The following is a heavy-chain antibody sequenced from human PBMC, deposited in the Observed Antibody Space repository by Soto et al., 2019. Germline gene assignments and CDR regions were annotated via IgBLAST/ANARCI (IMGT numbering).Heavy chain of an antibody. CDR3: AREYGDYDDYYYYGMDV. V-gene: IGHV1-69*06. D-gene: IGHD4-17*01. J-gene: IGHJ6*02. CDR2: IIPIFGTA. Sequence: SVKVSCKASGGTFSSYAISWLRQAPGQGLEWMGGIIPIFGTANYAQKFQGRVTITADKSTSTAYMELSSLRSEDTAVYYCAREYGDYDDYYYYGMDVWGQGTTVTVSS. CDR1: GGTFSSYA.